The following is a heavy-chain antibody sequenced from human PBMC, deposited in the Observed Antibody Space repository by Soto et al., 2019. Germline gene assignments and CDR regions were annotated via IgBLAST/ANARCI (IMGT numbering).Heavy chain of an antibody. CDR1: GYIYTAYS. Sequence: ASVKVSCKASGYIYTAYSMHWVRQAPGQGLEWMGVVNPSGGSTNYAQKFQGRITMTRDTSTSTVYMDLSSLTSEDTAVYYCAREENCSDGICYSEYFQRWGQGTLVTVSS. CDR3: AREENCSDGICYSEYFQR. CDR2: VNPSGGST. V-gene: IGHV1-46*01. D-gene: IGHD2-15*01. J-gene: IGHJ1*01.